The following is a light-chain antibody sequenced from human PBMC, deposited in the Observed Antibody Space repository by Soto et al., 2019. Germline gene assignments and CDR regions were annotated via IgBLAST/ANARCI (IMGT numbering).Light chain of an antibody. CDR3: QSYDSSLSSYV. CDR1: SSNIGAGFD. V-gene: IGLV1-40*01. J-gene: IGLJ1*01. Sequence: SALTQPPSVSGAPGQRLTISCTGSSSNIGAGFDVHWYQQLPGAGPKLLIIANSIRPSGVPGRFSGSKSGTSASLAITGLQAEDEADYYCQSYDSSLSSYVFGTGTKVTVL. CDR2: ANS.